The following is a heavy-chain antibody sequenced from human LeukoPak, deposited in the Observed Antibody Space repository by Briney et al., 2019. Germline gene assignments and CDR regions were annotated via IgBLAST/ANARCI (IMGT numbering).Heavy chain of an antibody. D-gene: IGHD2-2*01. J-gene: IGHJ6*03. CDR3: ARVVVPAATRPSRGYYYYMDV. CDR1: GGSISSYY. Sequence: SETLSLTCTVSGGSISSYYWSWIRQPPGKGLEWIGYIYYSGSTNYNPSLKSRVTISVDTSKNQFSLKLSSVTAADTAVYYCARVVVPAATRPSRGYYYYMDVWGKGTTVTVSS. V-gene: IGHV4-59*01. CDR2: IYYSGST.